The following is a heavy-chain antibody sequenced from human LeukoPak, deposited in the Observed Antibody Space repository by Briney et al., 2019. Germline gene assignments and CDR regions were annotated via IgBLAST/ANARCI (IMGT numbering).Heavy chain of an antibody. CDR1: GFLFSNYA. J-gene: IGHJ4*02. CDR2: ISGSGGST. D-gene: IGHD2-15*01. Sequence: GGSLRLSCAASGFLFSNYAMNWVRQAPGKGLEWVSAISGSGGSTYYADSVKGRFTISRDNSKNTLYLQMNSLRAEDTAVYYCAKGSGGSCYHYWGQGTLVTVSS. CDR3: AKGSGGSCYHY. V-gene: IGHV3-23*01.